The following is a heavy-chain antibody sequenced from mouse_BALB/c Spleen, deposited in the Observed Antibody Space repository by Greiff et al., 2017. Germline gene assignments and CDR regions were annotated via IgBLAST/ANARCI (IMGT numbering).Heavy chain of an antibody. CDR1: GFTFSSFG. D-gene: IGHD3-3*01. CDR2: ISSGSSTI. CDR3: ARSRDPYFDY. Sequence: EVMLVESGGGLVQPGGSRKLSCAASGFTFSSFGMHWVRQAPEKGLEWVAYISSGSSTIYYADTVKGRFTISRDNPKNTLFLQMTSLRSEDTAMYYCARSRDPYFDYWGQGTTLTVSS. V-gene: IGHV5-17*02. J-gene: IGHJ2*01.